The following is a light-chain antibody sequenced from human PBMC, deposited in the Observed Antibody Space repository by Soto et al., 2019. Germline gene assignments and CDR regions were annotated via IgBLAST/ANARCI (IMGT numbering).Light chain of an antibody. J-gene: IGKJ1*01. CDR1: QSVSSN. CDR2: DAS. V-gene: IGKV3-11*01. Sequence: EIVMTQSPATLSVSPGERATLSCRASQSVSSNLAWYQQKPGQAPRLLIYDASKRATGIPARFSGSGFGTDITLTISSLEPEDFAVYYCQQRSKWRTFGQGTKVDIK. CDR3: QQRSKWRT.